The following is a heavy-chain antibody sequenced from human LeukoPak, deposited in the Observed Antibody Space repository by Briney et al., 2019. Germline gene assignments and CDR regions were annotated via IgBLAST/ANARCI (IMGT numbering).Heavy chain of an antibody. V-gene: IGHV3-21*01. D-gene: IGHD3-3*01. CDR1: GFTFSSYS. J-gene: IGHJ4*02. CDR2: INSSSSYI. Sequence: GSLRLSCAASGFTFSSYSMNWVRQAPGKGLEWVSSINSSSSYIYYADSVKGRFTISRDNAKNSLYLQMNSLRAEDTAVYYCARDFSNTIFGVVTHHFDYWGQGTLVTVSS. CDR3: ARDFSNTIFGVVTHHFDY.